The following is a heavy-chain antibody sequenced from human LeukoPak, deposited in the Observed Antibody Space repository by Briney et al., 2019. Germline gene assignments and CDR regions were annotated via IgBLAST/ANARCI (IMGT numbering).Heavy chain of an antibody. Sequence: GESLKISCKGSGYSFTNYWIGWVRQMPGKGLEWMGLIYPGDSDTRYSPSFQGQVTISVDKSISTAYLQWSSLKASDTAMYYCAKLGAYSSSWYGFVDYWGQGTLVTVSS. J-gene: IGHJ4*02. CDR3: AKLGAYSSSWYGFVDY. D-gene: IGHD6-13*01. V-gene: IGHV5-51*01. CDR1: GYSFTNYW. CDR2: IYPGDSDT.